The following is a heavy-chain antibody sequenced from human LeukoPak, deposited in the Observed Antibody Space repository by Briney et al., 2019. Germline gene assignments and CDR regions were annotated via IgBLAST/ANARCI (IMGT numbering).Heavy chain of an antibody. CDR2: MNPNSGNT. V-gene: IGHV1-8*01. J-gene: IGHJ4*02. CDR3: ARGGEGYCSSTSCYEGYFDY. CDR1: GYTFTSYD. D-gene: IGHD2-2*01. Sequence: ASVKVSCKASGYTFTSYDINWVRQATGQGLEWMGWMNPNSGNTGYAQKFQGRVTMTRNTSISTAYMELSSLRSEDTAVYYCARGGEGYCSSTSCYEGYFDYWGQGTLVTVSS.